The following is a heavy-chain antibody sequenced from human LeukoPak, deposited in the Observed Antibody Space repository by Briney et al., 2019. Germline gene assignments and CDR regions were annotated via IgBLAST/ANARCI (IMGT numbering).Heavy chain of an antibody. CDR1: GFTFSSYA. J-gene: IGHJ6*03. CDR2: ISYDGSNK. V-gene: IGHV3-30*01. D-gene: IGHD5-24*01. Sequence: GGSLRLSCAASGFTFSSYAMHWVRQAPGKGLEWVAVISYDGSNKYYADSVKGRFTISRDNSKNTLYLQMNSLRAEDTAVYYCARDLRIGWALNVPITGYYYHMDVWGKGTTVTVSS. CDR3: ARDLRIGWALNVPITGYYYHMDV.